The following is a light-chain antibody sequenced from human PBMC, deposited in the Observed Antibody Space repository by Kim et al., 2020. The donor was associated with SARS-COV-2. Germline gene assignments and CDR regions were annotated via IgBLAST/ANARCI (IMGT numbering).Light chain of an antibody. Sequence: ASGGDRVTITCRARQGISNYLAWFQQKPGKVPKRLISAASSLQSGVPSRFSGSGSGTEFTLTIDSLQPEDSATYYCLQHKSFPLTFGGGTKVDIK. J-gene: IGKJ4*01. V-gene: IGKV1-17*03. CDR2: AAS. CDR1: QGISNY. CDR3: LQHKSFPLT.